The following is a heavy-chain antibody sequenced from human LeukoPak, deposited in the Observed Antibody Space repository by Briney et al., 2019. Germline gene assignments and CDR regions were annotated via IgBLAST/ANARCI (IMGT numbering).Heavy chain of an antibody. CDR3: ARDDIGATGTRVGRY. CDR1: GYRFTGYY. V-gene: IGHV1-2*02. J-gene: IGHJ4*02. CDR2: INPTRGGT. D-gene: IGHD6-13*01. Sequence: ASVKVSCKASGYRFTGYYMHWVRQAPGQGLEWMGWINPTRGGTKYARKFQGRVTMTRDSSISTAYMELNRLRYDDTAVYYCARDDIGATGTRVGRYWGQGTLVTVSS.